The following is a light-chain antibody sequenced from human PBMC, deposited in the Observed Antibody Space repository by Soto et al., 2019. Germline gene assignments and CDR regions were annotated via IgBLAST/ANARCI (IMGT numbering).Light chain of an antibody. Sequence: EIVLTQSPGTLSLSPGERATLSCRASQSVRSNHLAWYQQRPGQAPRLLIYGASSRATGIPDRFSGSGSGTDFTLTISRLEPEDFAVYYCHQYYTSPPLTFGGGTKVEIK. CDR3: HQYYTSPPLT. CDR1: QSVRSNH. J-gene: IGKJ4*01. V-gene: IGKV3-20*01. CDR2: GAS.